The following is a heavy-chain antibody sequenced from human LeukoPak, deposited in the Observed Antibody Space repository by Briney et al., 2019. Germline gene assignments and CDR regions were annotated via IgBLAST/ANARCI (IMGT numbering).Heavy chain of an antibody. Sequence: PGGSLRLSCAASGFTFENYWMSWVRQAPGKGPEWVANIIQDGSVEHYLDSVKGRFTITRDNAKNSLILQMNSLRAEDTAVYYCARWAGVTDYWGQGTLVTVSS. J-gene: IGHJ4*02. V-gene: IGHV3-7*01. D-gene: IGHD5-18*01. CDR1: GFTFENYW. CDR2: IIQDGSVE. CDR3: ARWAGVTDY.